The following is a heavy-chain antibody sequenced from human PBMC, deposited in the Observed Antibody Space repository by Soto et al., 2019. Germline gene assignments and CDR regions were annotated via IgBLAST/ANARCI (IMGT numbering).Heavy chain of an antibody. D-gene: IGHD6-19*01. CDR3: GKERRGSGWSVCNF. Sequence: VQLLESGGGLVQPGGSLRLSCAAYGFTFRDYAMNWIRLSPGKGLEWVSDISGNGNSARYADSVKGRFTISRDNSKDTLYLQMNSLRVDDTAVYYCGKERRGSGWSVCNFWGQGSLVTVSS. CDR2: ISGNGNSA. J-gene: IGHJ4*02. V-gene: IGHV3-23*01. CDR1: GFTFRDYA.